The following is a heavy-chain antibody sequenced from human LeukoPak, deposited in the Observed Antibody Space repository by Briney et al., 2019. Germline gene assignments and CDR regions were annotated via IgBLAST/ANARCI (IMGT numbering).Heavy chain of an antibody. D-gene: IGHD4/OR15-4a*01. V-gene: IGHV3-48*03. CDR2: ISSTGSNI. CDR3: ARIGAYGGRPVDC. Sequence: GGSLRLSCGASGFTLSTYEVKWVRQARGKGLEGVSYISSTGSNIYYADCVKGRFTISRDNAKNSLYLLMNSLRADDTAVYYCARIGAYGGRPVDCWGQGPLLTVSS. J-gene: IGHJ4*02. CDR1: GFTLSTYE.